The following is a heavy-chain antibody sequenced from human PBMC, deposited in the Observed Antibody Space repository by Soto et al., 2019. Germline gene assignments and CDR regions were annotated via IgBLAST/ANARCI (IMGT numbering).Heavy chain of an antibody. V-gene: IGHV4-31*03. CDR3: ARGMEWELPPKGMDV. CDR2: IYYSGST. CDR1: GGSISSGGYY. D-gene: IGHD1-26*01. J-gene: IGHJ6*02. Sequence: SETLSLTCTVSGGSISSGGYYWSWIRQHPGKGLEWIGYIYYSGSTYYNPSLKSRATISVDTSKNQFSLKLSSVTAADTAVYYCARGMEWELPPKGMDVWGQATTVTVS.